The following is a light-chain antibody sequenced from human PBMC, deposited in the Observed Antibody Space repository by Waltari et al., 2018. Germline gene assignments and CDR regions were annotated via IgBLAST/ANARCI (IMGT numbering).Light chain of an antibody. Sequence: SHVLTQPPSVSVAPGETAIITCGGNNIESKIVHWYRQRPGQAPVVVISYDNDRAAGIPERFSGSNSGNTATLTISRVEAGDEADYYCQVWDANTDPGVFGTGTEVTVL. V-gene: IGLV3-21*01. CDR1: NIESKI. J-gene: IGLJ1*01. CDR3: QVWDANTDPGV. CDR2: YDN.